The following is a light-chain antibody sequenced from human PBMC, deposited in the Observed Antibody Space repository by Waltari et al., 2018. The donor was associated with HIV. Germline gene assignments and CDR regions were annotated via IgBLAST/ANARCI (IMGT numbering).Light chain of an antibody. V-gene: IGKV1-NL1*01. CDR3: QQYYSTPWT. J-gene: IGKJ1*01. CDR1: QGLSKS. Sequence: DIQMTQSPSSLSASVGDRVTITCRASQGLSKSLAWYQQKPGRAPTVLLHGTSSLGSGVPSRFSGSGSGTDYTLTISSLQPEDFATYYCQQYYSTPWTFGQGTKVEIK. CDR2: GTS.